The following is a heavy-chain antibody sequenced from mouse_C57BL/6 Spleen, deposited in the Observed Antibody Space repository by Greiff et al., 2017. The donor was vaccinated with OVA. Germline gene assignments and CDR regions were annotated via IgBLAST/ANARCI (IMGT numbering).Heavy chain of an antibody. D-gene: IGHD3-2*02. CDR1: GYTFTDYY. V-gene: IGHV1-26*01. CDR2: INPNNGGT. Sequence: VQLQQSGPELVKPGASVKISCKASGYTFTDYYMNWVKQSHGKSLEWIGDINPNNGGTSYNQKFKGKATLTVDKSSSTAYMELRSLTSEDSAVYYCAKDSSAFAYWGQGTLVTVSA. CDR3: AKDSSAFAY. J-gene: IGHJ3*01.